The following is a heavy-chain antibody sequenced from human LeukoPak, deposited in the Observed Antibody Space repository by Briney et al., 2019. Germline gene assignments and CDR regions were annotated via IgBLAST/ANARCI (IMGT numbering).Heavy chain of an antibody. CDR1: GFTFSYYE. V-gene: IGHV3-48*03. CDR2: ISGSGETR. D-gene: IGHD3-22*01. J-gene: IGHJ4*02. Sequence: PGGSLRLSCAASGFTFSYYEMNWVRQAPGKGLEWISYISGSGETRSYADSVRGRFTISRDNANYSLNLQMNSLRAEDTAVYYCARDLHTSGSIALDSWGQGILVSVSS. CDR3: ARDLHTSGSIALDS.